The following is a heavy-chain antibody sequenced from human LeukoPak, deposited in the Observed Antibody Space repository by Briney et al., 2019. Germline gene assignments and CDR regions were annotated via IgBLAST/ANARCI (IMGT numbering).Heavy chain of an antibody. J-gene: IGHJ6*02. V-gene: IGHV3-11*01. CDR2: ISSSGSTI. D-gene: IGHD1-26*01. CDR1: GFTFSDYY. Sequence: PGGSLRLSCAASGFTFSDYYMSWIRQAPGKGLEWVSYISSSGSTIYYADSVKGRFTISRDNAKNSLYLQMNSLRAEDMAVYYCARDFVGSSYYYYYGMDVWGQGTTVTVSS. CDR3: ARDFVGSSYYYYYGMDV.